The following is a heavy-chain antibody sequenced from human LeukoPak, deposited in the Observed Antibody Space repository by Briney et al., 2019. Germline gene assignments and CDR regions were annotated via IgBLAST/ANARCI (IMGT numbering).Heavy chain of an antibody. CDR1: GGSFSGYY. J-gene: IGHJ4*02. V-gene: IGHV4-34*01. CDR3: ARDHKRLTIFGVVIIGGIDY. CDR2: INHSGST. Sequence: SETLSLTCAVYGGSFSGYYWSWIRQPPGKGLEWIGEINHSGSTNHNPSLKSRVTISVDTSKNQFSLKLSSVTAADTAVYYCARDHKRLTIFGVVIIGGIDYWGQGTLVTVSS. D-gene: IGHD3-3*01.